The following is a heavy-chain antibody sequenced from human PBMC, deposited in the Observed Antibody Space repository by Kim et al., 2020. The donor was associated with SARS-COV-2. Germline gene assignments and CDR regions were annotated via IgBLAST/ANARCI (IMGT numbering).Heavy chain of an antibody. V-gene: IGHV3-33*01. CDR3: ARDGEREQWLVRGVDY. D-gene: IGHD6-19*01. Sequence: GGSLRLSCAASGFTFSSYGMHWVRQAPGKGLEWVGVIWYDGSNKYYADSVKGRFTISRDNSKNTLYLQMNSLRAEDTAVYYCARDGEREQWLVRGVDYWGQGTLVTVSS. CDR2: IWYDGSNK. J-gene: IGHJ4*02. CDR1: GFTFSSYG.